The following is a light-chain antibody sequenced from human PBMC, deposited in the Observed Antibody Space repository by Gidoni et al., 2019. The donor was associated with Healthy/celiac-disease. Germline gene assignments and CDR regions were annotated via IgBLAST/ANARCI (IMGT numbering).Light chain of an antibody. CDR3: QQRSNWPLT. J-gene: IGKJ4*01. Sequence: EIVLTQSPATLSLSPGERATLYCRASQSVSSSLDWYQQKPGQAPRLLIYDASNRSTGIPARFSGSGSGTDFTLTISSLEPEDFAVYYCQQRSNWPLTFGGGTKVEIK. CDR1: QSVSSS. CDR2: DAS. V-gene: IGKV3-11*01.